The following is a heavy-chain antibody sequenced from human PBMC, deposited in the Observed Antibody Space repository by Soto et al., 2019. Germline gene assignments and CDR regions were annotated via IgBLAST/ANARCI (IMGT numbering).Heavy chain of an antibody. D-gene: IGHD6-13*01. CDR2: ISTDGSST. V-gene: IGHV3-64*01. CDR3: ARGIGSSRAWDYFDY. J-gene: IGHJ4*02. CDR1: GFTFSTYP. Sequence: EVQVVESGGGLVQPGGSLRLSCIASGFTFSTYPMHWVRQAPGRGLEYVSAISTDGSSTYYANSVKGRFTISRDNSKNTLYLQMGSLRADDMAMYYCARGIGSSRAWDYFDYWGQGTLVTVSS.